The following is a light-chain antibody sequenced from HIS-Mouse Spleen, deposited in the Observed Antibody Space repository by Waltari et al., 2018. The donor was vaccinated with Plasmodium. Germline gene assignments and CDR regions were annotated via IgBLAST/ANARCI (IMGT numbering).Light chain of an antibody. CDR2: DAS. V-gene: IGLV2-11*01. CDR1: ISDVGGYNY. Sequence: QSALTQPRSVSGSPGQSVTISCTGTISDVGGYNYVSWYQQHPRKAPKLMIYDASKRPSGVPDRFSGSKSGNTASLTISGLQAEDEADYYCCSYAGSYTWVFGGGTKLTVL. J-gene: IGLJ3*02. CDR3: CSYAGSYTWV.